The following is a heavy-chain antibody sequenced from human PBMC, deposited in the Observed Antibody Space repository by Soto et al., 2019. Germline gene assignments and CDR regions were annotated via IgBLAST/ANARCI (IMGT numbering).Heavy chain of an antibody. Sequence: QVQLVESGGGVVQPGRSLRLSCTASGFTFKSYGMHWVRQAPGKGLEWVAVMWYDGSNEYYADSVKGRFTISRDNSKNTHYLQMNSLRAEDTAVYYCADDKHGALDSWGQGTLVTVSS. D-gene: IGHD2-8*01. V-gene: IGHV3-33*06. J-gene: IGHJ4*02. CDR3: ADDKHGALDS. CDR2: MWYDGSNE. CDR1: GFTFKSYG.